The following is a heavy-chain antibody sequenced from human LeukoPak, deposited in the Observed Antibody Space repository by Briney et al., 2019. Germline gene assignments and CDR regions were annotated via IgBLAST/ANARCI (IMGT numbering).Heavy chain of an antibody. D-gene: IGHD1-26*01. CDR2: VIPILGIA. CDR3: ARDQKVGATPYFGMDV. J-gene: IGHJ6*02. V-gene: IGHV1-69*04. Sequence: SVKVSCKASGGTFSSYAISWVRQAPGQGLEWMGRVIPILGIANYAQKFQGRVTITADKSTSTAYMELSSLRSDDTAVYYCARDQKVGATPYFGMDVWGQGTTVTVSS. CDR1: GGTFSSYA.